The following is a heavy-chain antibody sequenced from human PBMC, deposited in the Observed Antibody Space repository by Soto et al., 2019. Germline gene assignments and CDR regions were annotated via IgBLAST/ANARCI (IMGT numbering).Heavy chain of an antibody. D-gene: IGHD5-12*01. J-gene: IGHJ4*02. CDR1: GFTLSNYW. Sequence: EVQLVESGGVSVQPGGSLRLSCTASGFTLSNYWMHWVRQAPGKGLVWVSRINTDGSTTTYADSVKGRFTISRDNAKNTLSLQMNSLRDEDTAVYYCVRIRRVDGYTFGYWGQGTLVTVSS. V-gene: IGHV3-74*01. CDR2: INTDGSTT. CDR3: VRIRRVDGYTFGY.